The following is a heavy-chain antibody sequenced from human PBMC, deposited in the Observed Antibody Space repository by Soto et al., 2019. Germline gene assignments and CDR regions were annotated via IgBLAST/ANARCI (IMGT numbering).Heavy chain of an antibody. D-gene: IGHD4-17*01. J-gene: IGHJ4*02. CDR2: IYYSGST. V-gene: IGHV4-31*03. CDR3: ARDYGDYFTS. CDR1: GGSISSGGYY. Sequence: SETLSLTCTVSGGSISSGGYYWSWIRQHPGKGLEWIGYIYYSGSTYYNPSLKSRVTISVDTSKNQFSLKLSSVTAADTAVYYCARDYGDYFTSWGQGTXVTVSS.